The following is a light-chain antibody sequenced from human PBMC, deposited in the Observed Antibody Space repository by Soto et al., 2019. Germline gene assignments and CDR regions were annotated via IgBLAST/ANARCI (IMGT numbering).Light chain of an antibody. CDR2: WAS. J-gene: IGKJ1*01. CDR1: QSVLYSSNNKNY. CDR3: QQCYDAPQT. V-gene: IGKV4-1*01. Sequence: DIVMTQSPDSLAVSLGERATINCKSSQSVLYSSNNKNYLAWYQQKPGQPPKLLIYWASTRESGVPDRVSGSGSVTDFALTVGSLQAEDVAVYYCQQCYDAPQTFGQGTNVEIK.